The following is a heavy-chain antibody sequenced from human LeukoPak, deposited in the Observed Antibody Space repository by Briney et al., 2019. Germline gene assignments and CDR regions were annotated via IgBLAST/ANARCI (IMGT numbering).Heavy chain of an antibody. D-gene: IGHD3-22*01. Sequence: SETLSLTCTVSGGSISSYYWSWIRQPPGKGLERIGYIYYSGSTNYNPSLKSRVTISVDTSKNQFSLKLSSVTAADTAVYYCARNPHYYDSSGLDYWGQGTLVTVSS. CDR2: IYYSGST. CDR3: ARNPHYYDSSGLDY. CDR1: GGSISSYY. V-gene: IGHV4-59*01. J-gene: IGHJ4*02.